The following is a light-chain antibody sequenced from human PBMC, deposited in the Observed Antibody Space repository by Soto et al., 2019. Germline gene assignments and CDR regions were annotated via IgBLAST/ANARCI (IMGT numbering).Light chain of an antibody. CDR3: PSYARSLGGWV. CDR2: GNS. J-gene: IGLJ3*02. CDR1: SSNIGAGYG. V-gene: IGLV1-40*01. Sequence: QSVLTQPPSVSGAPGQRVTISCTGSSSNIGAGYGVHWYQQLPGTAPKLLIYGNSNRPSGVPDRFSGSKSGTSASLAITGLQAEGEAYYFWPSYARSLGGWVVGGGTK.